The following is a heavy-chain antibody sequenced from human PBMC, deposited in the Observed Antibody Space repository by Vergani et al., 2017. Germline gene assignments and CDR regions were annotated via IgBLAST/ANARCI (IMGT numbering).Heavy chain of an antibody. V-gene: IGHV4-38-2*01. J-gene: IGHJ3*02. Sequence: QVQLQESGPGLVKPSETLYLTCAVSGYSISRGYYWGWIRQPPGKGLEWIGSIYHSGSTYYNPSLKSRVTISVDTSKNQFSLKLSSVTAADTAVYYCARRRDTAMVDDAFDIWGQGTMVTVSS. CDR2: IYHSGST. D-gene: IGHD5-18*01. CDR3: ARRRDTAMVDDAFDI. CDR1: GYSISRGYY.